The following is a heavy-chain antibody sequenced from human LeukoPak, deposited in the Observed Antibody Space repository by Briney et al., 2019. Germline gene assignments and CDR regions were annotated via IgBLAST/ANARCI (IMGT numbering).Heavy chain of an antibody. CDR2: IYSGGST. D-gene: IGHD4-17*01. Sequence: GGSLRLSCAASGFTVSSNYMSWVRQAPGKGLEWVSVIYSGGSTYYADSVKGRFTISRDNSKNTLYLQMNSLRAEDTAVYYCAKDRRTVTTLRSIFDYWGQGTLVTVSS. J-gene: IGHJ4*02. CDR1: GFTVSSNY. CDR3: AKDRRTVTTLRSIFDY. V-gene: IGHV3-66*01.